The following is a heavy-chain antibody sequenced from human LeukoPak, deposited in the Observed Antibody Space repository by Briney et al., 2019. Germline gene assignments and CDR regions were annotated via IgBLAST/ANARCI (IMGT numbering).Heavy chain of an antibody. J-gene: IGHJ4*02. V-gene: IGHV4-39*01. CDR3: AGRPAGY. CDR1: GASINSSTYY. CDR2: IYSSGVT. Sequence: SETLSLTCTVSGASINSSTYYWGWIRQPPGKGLEWIGSIYSSGVTYCNPSLKSRVTIFADTSKNQVSLQLSSVTAADTAVYYCAGRPAGYWGQGALVTVSS.